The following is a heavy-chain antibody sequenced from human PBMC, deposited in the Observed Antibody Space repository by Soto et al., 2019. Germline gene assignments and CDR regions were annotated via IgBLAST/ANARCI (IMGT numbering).Heavy chain of an antibody. J-gene: IGHJ4*02. CDR1: GGSISSSSYY. V-gene: IGHV4-39*01. CDR3: ARQTTIFGVVIKNAFDY. Sequence: SETLSLTCTVSGGSISSSSYYWGWIRQPPGKGLEWIGSIYYSGSTYYNPSLKSRVTISVDTSKNPFSLKLSSVTAADTAVYYCARQTTIFGVVIKNAFDYWGQGTLVTVSS. CDR2: IYYSGST. D-gene: IGHD3-3*01.